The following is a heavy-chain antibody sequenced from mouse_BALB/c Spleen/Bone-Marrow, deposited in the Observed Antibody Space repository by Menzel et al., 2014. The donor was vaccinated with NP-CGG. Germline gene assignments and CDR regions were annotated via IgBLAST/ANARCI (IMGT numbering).Heavy chain of an antibody. CDR2: IYYSGTI. D-gene: IGHD2-1*01. Sequence: LQQSGPGLVKPSQTVSLTCTVTGISITTGNYRWSWIRQFPGNKLQWIGYIYYSGTITYNPSLTSRTTITRDTSKNQFFLEMNSLTAEDPATYYCARYGNYFDYWGQGTTLTVSS. V-gene: IGHV3-5*02. CDR3: ARYGNYFDY. CDR1: GISITTGNYR. J-gene: IGHJ2*01.